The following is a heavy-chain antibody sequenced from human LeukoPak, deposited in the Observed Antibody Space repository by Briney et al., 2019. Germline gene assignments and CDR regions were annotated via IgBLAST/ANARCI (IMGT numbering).Heavy chain of an antibody. Sequence: SGGSLRLSCAASGFTFSSYAMSWVRQAPGKGLEWVSIINAGGGTTYYVDSVKGRFTISRDNSKNTLYLQMNSLRAEDTAVYYCAKDPRYSSGWDYWGQGTLVTVSS. V-gene: IGHV3-23*01. J-gene: IGHJ4*02. D-gene: IGHD6-19*01. CDR2: INAGGGTT. CDR3: AKDPRYSSGWDY. CDR1: GFTFSSYA.